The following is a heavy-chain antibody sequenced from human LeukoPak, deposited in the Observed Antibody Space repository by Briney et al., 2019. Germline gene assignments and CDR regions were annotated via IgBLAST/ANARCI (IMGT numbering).Heavy chain of an antibody. Sequence: GSLRLSCAASGFTFSSSGMNWVRQAPGEGLEWVSSMSSSSNFIYYADSLKGRFTISRDNAKNSLYLQMNSLRAEDTAVYYCARDLNWGFDYWGQGTLVTVSS. D-gene: IGHD7-27*01. CDR1: GFTFSSSG. J-gene: IGHJ4*02. V-gene: IGHV3-21*01. CDR3: ARDLNWGFDY. CDR2: MSSSSNFI.